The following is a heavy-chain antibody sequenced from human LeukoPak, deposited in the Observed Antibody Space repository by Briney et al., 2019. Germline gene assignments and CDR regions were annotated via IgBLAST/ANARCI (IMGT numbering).Heavy chain of an antibody. V-gene: IGHV3-21*01. Sequence: GGSLRLSCAASGFTFSSYSMNWVRQAPGKGLEWVSSISSSSSYIYYADSVKGRFTISRDNAKNSLYLQMNSLRAEDTAVYYCARAYGGNPELNWFDPWGQGTLVTVSS. D-gene: IGHD4-23*01. CDR1: GFTFSSYS. J-gene: IGHJ5*02. CDR3: ARAYGGNPELNWFDP. CDR2: ISSSSSYI.